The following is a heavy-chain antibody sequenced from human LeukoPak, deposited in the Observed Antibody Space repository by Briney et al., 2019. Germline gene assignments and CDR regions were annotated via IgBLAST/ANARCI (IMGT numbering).Heavy chain of an antibody. V-gene: IGHV1-69*06. Sequence: GASVTVSCKASGGTFSTYAINWVRQAPGQGLEWMGGIIPIFDTPNYAQKFQGRVTITADKSTSTAYMELSSLRSEDTAVYFCARGFSGPATPYFDYWGQGTLVTVSS. CDR3: ARGFSGPATPYFDY. CDR2: IIPIFDTP. D-gene: IGHD2-15*01. CDR1: GGTFSTYA. J-gene: IGHJ4*02.